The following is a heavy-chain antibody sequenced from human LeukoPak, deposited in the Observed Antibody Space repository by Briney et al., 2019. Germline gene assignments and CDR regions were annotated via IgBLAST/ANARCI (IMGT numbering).Heavy chain of an antibody. CDR3: ARAGAPYYLDY. D-gene: IGHD3-10*01. J-gene: IGHJ4*02. CDR1: GYTFTGYY. CDR2: INPNSGVT. Sequence: ASVKVSCQASGYTFTGYYIHWVRQAPGQGLEWMGWINPNSGVTNYAQKFQGSVTMTRDTSVSTAYMELSRLRSDGTAVYYCARAGAPYYLDYWGQGTLVTVSS. V-gene: IGHV1-2*02.